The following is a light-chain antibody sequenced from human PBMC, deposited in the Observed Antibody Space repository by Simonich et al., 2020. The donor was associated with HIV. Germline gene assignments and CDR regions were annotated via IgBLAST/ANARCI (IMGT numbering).Light chain of an antibody. CDR1: HSVSNN. CDR2: AAS. CDR3: QQHNNWPLT. J-gene: IGKJ4*01. V-gene: IGKV3-15*01. Sequence: ELVMTQSPATLSVSPGERTTLSFRASHSVSNNLAWYQPRPGQAPSLLIYAASTRATGIPARFSGSGSGTEFTLTISSMQSEDFAVYYCQQHNNWPLTFGGGTKVEIK.